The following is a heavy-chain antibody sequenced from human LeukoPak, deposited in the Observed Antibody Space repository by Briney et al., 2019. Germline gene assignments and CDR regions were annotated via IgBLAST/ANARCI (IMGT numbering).Heavy chain of an antibody. CDR3: AREEEGTNWNDVWWFDP. D-gene: IGHD1-20*01. Sequence: PSETLSLTCTVSGGSISSSTYYWGWIRQPPGKGLEWIGSISYSGSTYYNPSLKSRVTMSVDTSKNQFSLKLSSVTAADTAVYYCAREEEGTNWNDVWWFDPWGQGTLVTVSS. V-gene: IGHV4-39*07. CDR1: GGSISSSTYY. J-gene: IGHJ5*02. CDR2: ISYSGST.